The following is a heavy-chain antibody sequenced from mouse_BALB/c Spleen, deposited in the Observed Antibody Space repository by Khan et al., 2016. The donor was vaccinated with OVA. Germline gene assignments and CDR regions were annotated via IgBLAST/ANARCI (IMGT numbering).Heavy chain of an antibody. J-gene: IGHJ3*01. V-gene: IGHV1-77*01. CDR2: ISPGSGDT. CDR3: ARRNYFGYTFAD. D-gene: IGHD1-2*01. Sequence: QVQLQQSGAELARPGASVKLSCKASGYTFTDYYINWVKLRTGQGLEWIGEISPGSGDTYYNERFKGKATLTADKSSSPAYMQLSSLTSEASAVYFCARRNYFGYTFADWGQGTLVTVSA. CDR1: GYTFTDYY.